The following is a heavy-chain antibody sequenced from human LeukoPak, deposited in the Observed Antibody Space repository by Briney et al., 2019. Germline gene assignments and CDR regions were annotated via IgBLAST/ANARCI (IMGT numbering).Heavy chain of an antibody. CDR1: GGSISSGGYS. J-gene: IGHJ4*02. V-gene: IGHV4-30-2*01. Sequence: SQTLSLTCAVSGGSISSGGYSWSWIQQPPGKGLEWIGYIYHSGSTYYNPSLKSRVTISVDRSKNQFSLKLSSVTAADTAVYYCASRGGYYDSSGDPFDSWGQGTLVTVSS. CDR3: ASRGGYYDSSGDPFDS. D-gene: IGHD3-22*01. CDR2: IYHSGST.